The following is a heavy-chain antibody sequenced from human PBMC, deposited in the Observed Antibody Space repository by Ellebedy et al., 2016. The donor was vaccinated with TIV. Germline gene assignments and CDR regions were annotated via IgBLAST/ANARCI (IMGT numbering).Heavy chain of an antibody. D-gene: IGHD2-15*01. J-gene: IGHJ4*02. CDR3: TADEGGSFDS. CDR2: ISRDGDYT. V-gene: IGHV3-74*01. CDR1: GFTFSYYW. Sequence: GESLKISCAASGFTFSYYWMHWVRQAPGKGLVWVSRISRDGDYTNYADSVKGRFTISRDNAKKTLYLQMNGLRAEDTAAYYCTADEGGSFDSWGQGTLVTVSS.